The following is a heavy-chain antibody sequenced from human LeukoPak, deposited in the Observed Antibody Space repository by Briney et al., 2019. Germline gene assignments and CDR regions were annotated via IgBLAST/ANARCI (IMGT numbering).Heavy chain of an antibody. D-gene: IGHD5-24*01. V-gene: IGHV4-34*01. J-gene: IGHJ4*02. CDR2: INHSGST. Sequence: PETLSLTCAVYGGSFSGYYWSWIRQPPGKGLEWIGEINHSGSTNYNPSLKSRVTISVDTSKNQFSLKLSSVTAADTAVYYCARGKGMATINHRYFDYWGQGTLATVSS. CDR1: GGSFSGYY. CDR3: ARGKGMATINHRYFDY.